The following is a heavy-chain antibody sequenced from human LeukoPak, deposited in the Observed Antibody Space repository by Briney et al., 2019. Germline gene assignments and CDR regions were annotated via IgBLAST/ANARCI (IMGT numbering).Heavy chain of an antibody. V-gene: IGHV3-21*01. CDR1: GFTFSSYS. D-gene: IGHD6-13*01. Sequence: GGSLRLSCAASGFTFSSYSMNWVRQAPGRGLEWVSSISSSSTYIYYADSEKGRFTISRDNAKNSLYLQMNSLRAEDTAVYYCARGMPHIAAAGSDYWGQGTLVTVSS. CDR2: ISSSSTYI. J-gene: IGHJ4*02. CDR3: ARGMPHIAAAGSDY.